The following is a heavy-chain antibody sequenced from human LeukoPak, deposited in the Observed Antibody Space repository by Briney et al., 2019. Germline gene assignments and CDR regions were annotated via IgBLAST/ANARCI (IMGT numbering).Heavy chain of an antibody. CDR3: ARTARTVDY. D-gene: IGHD5-18*01. J-gene: IGHJ4*02. Sequence: PGGSLRLSCAASGFTISDYYMSWVRQAPGKGLEYVSYISGSGSGINYADSVKGRFTISRDNAKNSLYLQMNSLREEDTAVYYCARTARTVDYWGKGTLVTVSS. V-gene: IGHV3-11*04. CDR2: ISGSGSGI. CDR1: GFTISDYY.